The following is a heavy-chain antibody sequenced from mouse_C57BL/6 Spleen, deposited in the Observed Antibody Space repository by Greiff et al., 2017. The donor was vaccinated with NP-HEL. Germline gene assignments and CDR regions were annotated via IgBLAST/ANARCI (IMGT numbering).Heavy chain of an antibody. CDR3: ARELGPAWFAY. D-gene: IGHD4-1*01. CDR1: GYAFSSSW. J-gene: IGHJ3*01. V-gene: IGHV1-82*01. Sequence: QVQLQQSGPELVKPGASVKISCKASGYAFSSSWMNWVKQRPGKGLEWIGRIYPGDGDTNYNGKFKGKATLTADKSSSTAYMQLSSLTSEDSAVYFCARELGPAWFAYWGQGTLVTVSA. CDR2: IYPGDGDT.